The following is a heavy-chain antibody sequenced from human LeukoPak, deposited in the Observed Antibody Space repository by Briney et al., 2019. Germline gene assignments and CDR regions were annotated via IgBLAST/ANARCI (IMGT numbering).Heavy chain of an antibody. CDR1: GFTFSSYD. J-gene: IGHJ4*02. CDR2: ISYDGSNK. CDR3: AKNLYSGSYFGY. D-gene: IGHD1-26*01. V-gene: IGHV3-30*18. Sequence: PGRSLRLSCAASGFTFSSYDMHWVRQAPGKGLEWVAVISYDGSNKYYADSVKGRFTISRDNSKNTLYLQMNSLRAEDTAVYYCAKNLYSGSYFGYWGQGTLVTVSS.